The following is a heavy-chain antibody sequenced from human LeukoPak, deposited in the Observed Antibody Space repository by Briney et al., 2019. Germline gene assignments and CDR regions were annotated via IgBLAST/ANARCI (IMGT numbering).Heavy chain of an antibody. J-gene: IGHJ4*02. CDR2: IYYSGST. CDR3: ARRSPLYDGTTYFDY. Sequence: SETLSLTCTVSGGSISSYYWSWIRQPPGKGLEWIGYIYYSGSTNYNPSLKSRVTISVDTSKNQFSLKLSSVTAADTAVYYCARRSPLYDGTTYFDYWGQETLVTVSS. D-gene: IGHD5/OR15-5a*01. CDR1: GGSISSYY. V-gene: IGHV4-59*08.